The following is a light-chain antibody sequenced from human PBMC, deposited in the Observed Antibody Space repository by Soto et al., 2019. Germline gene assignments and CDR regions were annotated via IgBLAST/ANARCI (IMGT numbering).Light chain of an antibody. CDR2: AAS. CDR1: ESIARH. J-gene: IGKJ5*01. CDR3: QQTYSTLSST. Sequence: DIQMTQSPSSLSASVGDRVTITCRASESIARHLNWYQQKPGKAPKLLIYAASSLQNGVPSRFRGGGTDFTPTISNLQPEDFATYYCQQTYSTLSSTFGQGTRLETK. V-gene: IGKV1-39*01.